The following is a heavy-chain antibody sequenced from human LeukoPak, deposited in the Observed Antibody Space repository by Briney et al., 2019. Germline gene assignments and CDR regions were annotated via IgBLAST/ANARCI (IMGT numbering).Heavy chain of an antibody. D-gene: IGHD3-22*01. CDR3: AKGSSGYFFDL. V-gene: IGHV3-23*01. Sequence: GGSLRLSCAASGFIFNNYGLVWVRPAPGKGREWVSAISNDGGGTTSAAFVKGRFSDSKDNSHTELFLQMHSLRAEDTALYYGAKGSSGYFFDLWGQGTLVTVPS. J-gene: IGHJ4*02. CDR1: GFIFNNYG. CDR2: ISNDGGGT.